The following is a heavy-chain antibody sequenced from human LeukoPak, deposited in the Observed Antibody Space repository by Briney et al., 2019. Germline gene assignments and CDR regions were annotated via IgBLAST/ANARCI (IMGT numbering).Heavy chain of an antibody. CDR1: GFTFSSYE. D-gene: IGHD1-26*01. J-gene: IGHJ4*02. V-gene: IGHV3-48*03. Sequence: GGSLRLSCAASGFTFSSYEMNWVRQAPGKGLEWVSYISSSCSTIYYADSVKGRFTISRDNAKNSLYLQMNSLRADDTAVYFRARLNIVGPRSYWGQGTLVTVSS. CDR2: ISSSCSTI. CDR3: ARLNIVGPRSY.